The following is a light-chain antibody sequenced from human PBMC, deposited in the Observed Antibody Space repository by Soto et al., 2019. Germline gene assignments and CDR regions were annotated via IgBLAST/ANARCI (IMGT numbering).Light chain of an antibody. J-gene: IGKJ1*01. Sequence: EIVLTQSPGTLSLSPRARATLSCRASQSVNSNYLAWYQQKPGQAPRLLMYETSTRATGIPDRFSGSGSGTDFTLTISILEPEDFAVYVCQQFGTSPLWTFGQGTKVE. CDR3: QQFGTSPLWT. CDR1: QSVNSNY. V-gene: IGKV3-20*01. CDR2: ETS.